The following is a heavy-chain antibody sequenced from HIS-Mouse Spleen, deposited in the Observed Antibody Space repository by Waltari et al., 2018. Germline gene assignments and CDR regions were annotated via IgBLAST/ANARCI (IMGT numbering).Heavy chain of an antibody. D-gene: IGHD3-10*01. CDR2: IKQDGSEK. Sequence: EVQLVESGGGLVQPGGSLRLSCAASGSTCSSDCMSWVRQAPGKGLEWVANIKQDGSEKYYVDSVKGRFTISRDNAKNSLYLQMNSLRAEDTAVYYCARDQRGSNWFDPWGQGTLVTVSS. J-gene: IGHJ5*02. CDR1: GSTCSSDC. V-gene: IGHV3-7*01. CDR3: ARDQRGSNWFDP.